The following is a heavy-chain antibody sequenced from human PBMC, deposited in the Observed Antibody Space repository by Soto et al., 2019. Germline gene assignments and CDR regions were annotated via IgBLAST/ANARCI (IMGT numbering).Heavy chain of an antibody. Sequence: QVQLQESGQGLVKPSQTLSLTCTVSGGSISSGGYYWSWIRQHPGKGLEWIGYIYYSGSTYYNPSLKSRVTISVDTSKNQFSLKLSSVTAADTAVYYCARDHYDSSGYPNYFDYWGQGTLVTVSS. D-gene: IGHD3-22*01. CDR2: IYYSGST. CDR1: GGSISSGGYY. CDR3: ARDHYDSSGYPNYFDY. V-gene: IGHV4-31*03. J-gene: IGHJ4*02.